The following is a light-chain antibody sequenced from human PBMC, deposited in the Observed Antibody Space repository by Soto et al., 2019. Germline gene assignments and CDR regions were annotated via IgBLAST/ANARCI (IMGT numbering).Light chain of an antibody. J-gene: IGLJ7*01. CDR2: RNN. Sequence: QSVLTQPPSASGTPVQRVTISCSGSSSNIGSNYVYWYQQLPGTAPKLLIYRNNQRPSGVPDRFSGSKSGTSASLAISGLRSEDEADYYCAAWDDSLSAPAVFGGGTQLTVL. V-gene: IGLV1-47*01. CDR1: SSNIGSNY. CDR3: AAWDDSLSAPAV.